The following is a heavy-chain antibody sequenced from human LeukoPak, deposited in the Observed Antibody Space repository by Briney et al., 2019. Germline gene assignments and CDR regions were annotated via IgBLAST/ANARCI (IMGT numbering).Heavy chain of an antibody. D-gene: IGHD3-10*01. Sequence: ASVKVTCKSSGYTFTSYGMNWVRQAPGQGLEWMGWINTNTGNPTYAQGFTGRFVFSLDTSVSTAYLQITSLRAEDTAVYYCARVLAMVRGAPFDYWGQGTLVTVSS. J-gene: IGHJ4*02. CDR3: ARVLAMVRGAPFDY. CDR1: GYTFTSYG. CDR2: INTNTGNP. V-gene: IGHV7-4-1*02.